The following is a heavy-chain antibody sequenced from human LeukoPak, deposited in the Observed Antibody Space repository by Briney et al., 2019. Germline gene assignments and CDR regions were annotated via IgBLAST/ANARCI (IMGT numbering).Heavy chain of an antibody. CDR2: IYYSGSI. CDR3: ARENPSGYYNRPIDY. J-gene: IGHJ4*02. D-gene: IGHD3-22*01. Sequence: SETLSLTCTVSGGSISNYYWSWIRQPPGKGLEWIGDIYYSGSIKYNPSLKSRVTMSVDTSKNQFSLKLSSATAADTAIYYCARENPSGYYNRPIDYWGQGTLVTVSS. CDR1: GGSISNYY. V-gene: IGHV4-59*01.